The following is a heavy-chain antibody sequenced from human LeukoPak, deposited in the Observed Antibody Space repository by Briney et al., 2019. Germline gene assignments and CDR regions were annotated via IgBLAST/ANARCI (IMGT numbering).Heavy chain of an antibody. V-gene: IGHV3-21*01. D-gene: IGHD3-22*01. Sequence: PGGSPRLSCAASGITFSSYSMNRVRQAPGKGLEWVSSISSSSSYIYYADSVKGRFTISRDNAKNSLYLQMNSLRAEDTAVYYCARSYDSSGYYYDYWGQGTLVTVSS. J-gene: IGHJ4*02. CDR3: ARSYDSSGYYYDY. CDR1: GITFSSYS. CDR2: ISSSSSYI.